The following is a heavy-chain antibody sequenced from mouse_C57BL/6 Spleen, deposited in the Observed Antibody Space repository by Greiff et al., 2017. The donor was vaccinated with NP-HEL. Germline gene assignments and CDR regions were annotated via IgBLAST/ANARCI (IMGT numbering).Heavy chain of an antibody. CDR2: INPNYGTT. D-gene: IGHD1-1*01. CDR1: GYSFTDYN. CDR3: ARREIFITTVVATGDAMDY. V-gene: IGHV1-39*01. Sequence: EVQLQQSGPELVKPGASVKISCKASGYSFTDYNMNWVKQSNGKSLEWIGVINPNYGTTSYNQKFKGKATLTVDQSSSTAYMQLNSLTSEDSAVYDCARREIFITTVVATGDAMDYWGQGTSVTVSS. J-gene: IGHJ4*01.